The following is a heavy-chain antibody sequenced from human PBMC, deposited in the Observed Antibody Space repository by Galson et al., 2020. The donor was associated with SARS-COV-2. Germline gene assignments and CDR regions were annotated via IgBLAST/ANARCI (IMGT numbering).Heavy chain of an antibody. CDR2: VKQDGSEK. D-gene: IGHD3-3*01. J-gene: IGHJ4*02. CDR1: GFTFNRYW. Sequence: TGGPLRLSCVASGFTFNRYWMNWVRQAPGKGLEWVANVKQDGSEKYYVDSVKGRFTISRDNAKNSLYLRMNSLRDEDTAVYYCARDLAYGFWTGHSHWGQGTLVTVSS. V-gene: IGHV3-7*01. CDR3: ARDLAYGFWTGHSH.